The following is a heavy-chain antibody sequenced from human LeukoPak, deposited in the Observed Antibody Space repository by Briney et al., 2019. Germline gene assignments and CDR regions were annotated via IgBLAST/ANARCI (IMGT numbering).Heavy chain of an antibody. Sequence: GGSLRLSCAASGFTFSSYATNWVRQAPGKGLEWVSGISSSGANTYYADSVKGRFTISRDNSMNTLYLQMNSLRAEDTAVYYCAKDGSKYSSTWYDYWGQGTLVTVSS. CDR3: AKDGSKYSSTWYDY. D-gene: IGHD6-13*01. J-gene: IGHJ4*02. V-gene: IGHV3-23*01. CDR1: GFTFSSYA. CDR2: ISSSGANT.